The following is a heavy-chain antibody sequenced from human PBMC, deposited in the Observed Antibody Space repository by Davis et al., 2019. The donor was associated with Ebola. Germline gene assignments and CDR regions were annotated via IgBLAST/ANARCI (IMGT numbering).Heavy chain of an antibody. Sequence: SLKISCAASGFTFDDYAMDWVRQAPGKGLEWVSGISWNGGSIGYADSVKGRFTISRDNAKNSLYLQMNSLRDEDTAVYYCARDPDTAMASDAFDIWGQGTMVTVSS. CDR2: ISWNGGSI. D-gene: IGHD5-18*01. CDR1: GFTFDDYA. V-gene: IGHV3-9*01. J-gene: IGHJ3*02. CDR3: ARDPDTAMASDAFDI.